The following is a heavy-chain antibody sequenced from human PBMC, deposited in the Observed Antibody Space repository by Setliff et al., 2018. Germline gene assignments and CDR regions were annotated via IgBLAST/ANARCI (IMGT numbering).Heavy chain of an antibody. Sequence: GGSLRLSCAASGFTFSKYWMSWVRQAPGKGPEWVANIKEDGSEKYYVDSVKGRFTISRDNAKNSLYLEMNSLRDDDTAVYYCAREPRDKPEDIWGQGTMVTVSS. CDR1: GFTFSKYW. CDR2: IKEDGSEK. J-gene: IGHJ3*02. V-gene: IGHV3-7*03. CDR3: AREPRDKPEDI.